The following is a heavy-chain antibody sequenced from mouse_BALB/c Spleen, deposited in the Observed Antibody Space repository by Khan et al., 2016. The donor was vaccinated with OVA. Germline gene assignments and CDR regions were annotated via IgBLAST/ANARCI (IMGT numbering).Heavy chain of an antibody. V-gene: IGHV1-20*02. CDR3: TRIYGSDFDY. CDR1: GYSFTDYF. Sequence: EVELVESGPELVKPGASVKISCKASGYSFTDYFMNWVIQSHGKSLEWIGRINPHVGETFYNQKFKDKATLTVDESSSTAHMELRSLASEDSVVYYCTRIYGSDFDYWGQGTPLTVSS. D-gene: IGHD1-1*01. CDR2: INPHVGET. J-gene: IGHJ2*01.